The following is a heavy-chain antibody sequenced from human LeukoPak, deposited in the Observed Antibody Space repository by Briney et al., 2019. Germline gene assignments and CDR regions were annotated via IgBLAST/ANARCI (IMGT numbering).Heavy chain of an antibody. J-gene: IGHJ5*02. CDR2: ISSSGGTT. CDR1: GFTFSSFA. Sequence: PGGSLRLSCAASGFTFSSFAMSWVRQAPGKGLEWVLGISSSGGTTYYADSVKGRFTISRDNSKNTLFLQMNSLRAEDTAIYYCAKDQSGSGMGFSWGQGTLVTVSS. V-gene: IGHV3-23*01. CDR3: AKDQSGSGMGFS. D-gene: IGHD3-10*01.